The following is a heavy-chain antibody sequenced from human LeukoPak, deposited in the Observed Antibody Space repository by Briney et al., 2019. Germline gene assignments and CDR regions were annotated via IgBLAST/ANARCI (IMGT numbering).Heavy chain of an antibody. J-gene: IGHJ4*02. CDR2: ISGNGGTT. CDR1: GFTFYSYA. Sequence: GGSLRLSCAASGFTFYSYATNWVRQAPGKGLEWVSSISGNGGTTYYADSVKGRFTISRDQSKNTLDLQMDSLSADDTAVYYCARVNIWSKYYFDYWGQGILVTVSS. V-gene: IGHV3-23*01. CDR3: ARVNIWSKYYFDY. D-gene: IGHD1/OR15-1a*01.